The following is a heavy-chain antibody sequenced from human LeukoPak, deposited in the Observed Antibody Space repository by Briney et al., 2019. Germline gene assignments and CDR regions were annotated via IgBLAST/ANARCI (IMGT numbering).Heavy chain of an antibody. J-gene: IGHJ4*02. V-gene: IGHV3-48*03. D-gene: IGHD6-13*01. Sequence: GGSLRLSCAASGFIFSSYEMNWVRQAPGKGLEWVSYISSSGSTIYYADSVKGRFTISRDNSKNTLYLQMNSLSAEDTAVYHCARVDSRTAQFDYWGQGTLVTVSS. CDR3: ARVDSRTAQFDY. CDR2: ISSSGSTI. CDR1: GFIFSSYE.